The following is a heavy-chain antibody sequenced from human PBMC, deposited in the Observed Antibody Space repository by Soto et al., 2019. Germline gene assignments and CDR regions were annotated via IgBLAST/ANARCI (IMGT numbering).Heavy chain of an antibody. J-gene: IGHJ5*02. Sequence: QVQLQESGPGLVKPSQTLSLTCTVSGGSISSGGYYWSWIRQHPGKGLEWIGYIYYSGSTYYNPSLKSRVTKSVDTSKNQFSLKLSSVTAADTAVYYCARGEWLGERRFDPWGQGTLVTVSS. CDR1: GGSISSGGYY. D-gene: IGHD3-16*01. V-gene: IGHV4-31*03. CDR3: ARGEWLGERRFDP. CDR2: IYYSGST.